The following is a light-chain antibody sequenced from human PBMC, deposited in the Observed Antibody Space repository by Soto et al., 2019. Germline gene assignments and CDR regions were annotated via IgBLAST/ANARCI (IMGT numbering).Light chain of an antibody. Sequence: PGERATLSCTASQSLRSNFLAWYQQKPGQAPRLLISGASTGATGIPARFSGSGSGTEFTLTISSLQSEDCAIYYCQQYHTWPITFGGGTKVDIK. CDR2: GAS. CDR3: QQYHTWPIT. V-gene: IGKV3-15*01. J-gene: IGKJ4*01. CDR1: QSLRSN.